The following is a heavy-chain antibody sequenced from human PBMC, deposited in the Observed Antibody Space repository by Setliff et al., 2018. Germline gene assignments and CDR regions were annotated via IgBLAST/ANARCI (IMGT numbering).Heavy chain of an antibody. D-gene: IGHD2-15*01. CDR1: GASISSGSNY. CDR3: ARARYCSGGRCYWTWLDS. J-gene: IGHJ5*01. CDR2: ILPSGGT. V-gene: IGHV4-61*09. Sequence: SETLSLTCSVSGASISSGSNYWSWIRQPAGKGVEWIGHILPSGGTNYNPSLKNRVSISLDTSKNQFSLKLSSVTAADTAVYYCARARYCSGGRCYWTWLDSWAQGTLVTVSS.